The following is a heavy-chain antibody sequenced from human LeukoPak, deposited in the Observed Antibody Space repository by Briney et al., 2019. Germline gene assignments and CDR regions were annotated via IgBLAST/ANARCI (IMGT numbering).Heavy chain of an antibody. Sequence: SETLSLTCTVSGGSISSYYWSWVRQPPGKGLEWIGYIYYSGSTNYDPSLKSRVTISVDTSKNQFSLKLSSVTAADTAVYYCAREGHSSSSGAFDIWGQGTMVTVSS. D-gene: IGHD6-6*01. J-gene: IGHJ3*02. CDR3: AREGHSSSSGAFDI. V-gene: IGHV4-59*01. CDR1: GGSISSYY. CDR2: IYYSGST.